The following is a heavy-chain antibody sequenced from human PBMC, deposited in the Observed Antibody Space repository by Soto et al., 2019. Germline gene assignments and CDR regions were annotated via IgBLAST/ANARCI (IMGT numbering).Heavy chain of an antibody. Sequence: PSETLYLTCAVSGDSVSSGVCYRGWIRQPPGEGLEWIGSISSSVPTYYNPSLKGRVTISVDTSRNLFYLRLSSVTAADTSVYYCARRGVDLPVAGHYWGQGTLVTVSS. D-gene: IGHD6-19*01. V-gene: IGHV4-39*01. CDR1: GDSVSSGVCY. CDR2: ISSSVPT. CDR3: ARRGVDLPVAGHY. J-gene: IGHJ4*02.